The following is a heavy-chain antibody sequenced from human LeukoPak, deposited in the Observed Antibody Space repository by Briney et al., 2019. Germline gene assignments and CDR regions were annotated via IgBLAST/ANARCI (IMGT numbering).Heavy chain of an antibody. V-gene: IGHV3-23*01. CDR3: AKYRGFGDSYDS. CDR1: GFPFSRND. J-gene: IGHJ4*02. CDR2: ISGSGDRT. Sequence: GGSLRLSCAASGFPFSRNDMSWVRQAPGKGLEWVSSISGSGDRTYYADSVKGRFTISRDTSKNTLYLEMNSLRVEDAAVYYCAKYRGFGDSYDSWGQGTLATVSS. D-gene: IGHD3-10*01.